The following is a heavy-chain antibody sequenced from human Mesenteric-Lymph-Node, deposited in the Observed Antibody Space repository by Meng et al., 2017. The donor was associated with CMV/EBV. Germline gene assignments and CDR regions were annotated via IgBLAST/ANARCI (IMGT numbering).Heavy chain of an antibody. J-gene: IGHJ3*02. D-gene: IGHD3-3*01. V-gene: IGHV3-15*01. CDR1: NDAW. CDR3: ATVDFGVPIEGHDAFDI. CDR2: VKSRIDGGTT. Sequence: NDAWLTWVRQTPGKGLEWVGLVKSRIDGGTTLYGAPVTDRFSISRDDSKNTLYLQMNSLKTEDTAVYYCATVDFGVPIEGHDAFDIWGQGTVVTVSS.